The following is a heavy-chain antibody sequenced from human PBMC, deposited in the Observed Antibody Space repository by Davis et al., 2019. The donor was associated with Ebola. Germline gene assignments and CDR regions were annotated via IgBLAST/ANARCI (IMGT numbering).Heavy chain of an antibody. CDR3: VSGGNAGY. V-gene: IGHV3-74*01. CDR2: INSDGSNT. D-gene: IGHD4-23*01. CDR1: GFTFSSFW. J-gene: IGHJ4*02. Sequence: PGGSLRLSCTASGFTFSSFWMHWVRQAPGKGLVWVSRINSDGSNTNYADSVKGRFTISRDNAKNTLDLQMNSLRAEDTAVYYCVSGGNAGYWGQGTLVTVSP.